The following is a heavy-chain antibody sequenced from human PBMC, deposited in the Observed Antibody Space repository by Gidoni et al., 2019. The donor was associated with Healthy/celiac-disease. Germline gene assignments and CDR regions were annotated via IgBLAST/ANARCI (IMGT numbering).Heavy chain of an antibody. CDR1: GGSFSGYY. CDR2: INHSGST. Sequence: QVQLQQWGAGLLKPSETLSLTCAVYGGSFSGYYWSWIRQPPGKGLEWIGEINHSGSTNYNPSLKSRVTISVDTFKNQFSLKLSSVTAADTAVYYCARVGYSSGFGYWGQGTLVTVSS. J-gene: IGHJ4*02. D-gene: IGHD6-19*01. CDR3: ARVGYSSGFGY. V-gene: IGHV4-34*01.